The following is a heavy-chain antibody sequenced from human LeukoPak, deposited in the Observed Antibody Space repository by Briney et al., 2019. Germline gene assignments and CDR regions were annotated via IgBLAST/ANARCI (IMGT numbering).Heavy chain of an antibody. CDR3: ARDVEQWLAYSYFDY. CDR2: ISYDGSNK. J-gene: IGHJ4*02. D-gene: IGHD6-19*01. CDR1: GFTFSSYA. V-gene: IGHV3-30-3*01. Sequence: GGSLRLSCAASGFTFSSYARHWVRQAPGKGLEWVAVISYDGSNKYYADSVKGRFTIVRDNSKNTLYLQMNSLRAEDTAVSYCARDVEQWLAYSYFDYWGQGTLVTVSS.